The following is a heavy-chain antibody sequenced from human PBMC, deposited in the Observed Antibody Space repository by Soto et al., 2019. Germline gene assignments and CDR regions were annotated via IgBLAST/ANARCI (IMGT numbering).Heavy chain of an antibody. D-gene: IGHD3-10*01. CDR3: AGTSSLDY. V-gene: IGHV3-66*01. J-gene: IGHJ4*02. CDR1: GLTVSGNN. Sequence: EVQLVESGGGLVRLGGSLTLPGAASGLTVSGNNMTWVRQAPGKGLEWVSLIYSGGSTYYAASVKGRFPISRDNSKNTLYLQMNRLRAEDTAVYYCAGTSSLDYWGQGTLVTVSS. CDR2: IYSGGST.